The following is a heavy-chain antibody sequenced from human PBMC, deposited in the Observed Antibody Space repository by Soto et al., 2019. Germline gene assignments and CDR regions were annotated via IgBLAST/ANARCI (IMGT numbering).Heavy chain of an antibody. CDR1: GFTATNNY. V-gene: IGHV3-66*01. D-gene: IGHD3-22*01. CDR3: TTGRMIVVVITMYDAFDI. Sequence: GGSLRLSCAASGFTATNNYMCWVRQAPGKGLEWVSVIYDTGNTYYADSVKGRFSISRDHSKNMVFLQMSSLRVEDTAVYFFTTGRMIVVVITMYDAFDIWGQGTMVTVSS. CDR2: IYDTGNT. J-gene: IGHJ3*02.